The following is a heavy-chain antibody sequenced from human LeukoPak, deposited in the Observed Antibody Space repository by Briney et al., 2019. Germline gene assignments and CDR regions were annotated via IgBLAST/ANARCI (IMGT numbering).Heavy chain of an antibody. CDR2: IYWDDDK. D-gene: IGHD4-17*01. J-gene: IGHJ4*02. V-gene: IGHV2-5*02. Sequence: SGPTLVKPTQTLTLTCTFSGFSLSTSGVGVGWIRQPPGKALEWLALIYWDDDKRYSPSLKSRLTITKDTSTNQVVLTMTNMDPVDTATYYCAHSNDYGDYGVFDYWGQGTLVTVSS. CDR3: AHSNDYGDYGVFDY. CDR1: GFSLSTSGVG.